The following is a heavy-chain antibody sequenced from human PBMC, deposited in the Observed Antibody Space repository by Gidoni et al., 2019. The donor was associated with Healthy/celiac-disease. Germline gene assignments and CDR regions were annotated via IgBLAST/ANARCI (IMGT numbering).Heavy chain of an antibody. J-gene: IGHJ4*02. CDR2: ISGSGGST. CDR3: AKDPADYDFWSGYPRNFDY. V-gene: IGHV3-23*01. CDR1: GFTFSSYA. D-gene: IGHD3-3*01. Sequence: EVQLLESGGGLVQPGGSLRLSCAASGFTFSSYAMSWVRQAPGKGLEWVSAISGSGGSTYYADSVKGRFTISRDNSKNTLYLQMNSLRAEDTAVYYCAKDPADYDFWSGYPRNFDYWGQGTLVTVSS.